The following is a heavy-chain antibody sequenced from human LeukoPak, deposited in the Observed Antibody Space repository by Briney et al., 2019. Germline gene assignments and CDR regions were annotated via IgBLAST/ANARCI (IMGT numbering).Heavy chain of an antibody. J-gene: IGHJ4*02. D-gene: IGHD3-3*01. Sequence: GGSLRLSCAASGFTFSSYWMSWVRQAPGKGLEWVANIKQDGSEKYYVDSVKGRFTISRDNAKNSLYLQMNSLRAEDTAVYYCARVGYYDFWSGSPSLYYFDYWGQGTLVTVSS. CDR3: ARVGYYDFWSGSPSLYYFDY. V-gene: IGHV3-7*04. CDR2: IKQDGSEK. CDR1: GFTFSSYW.